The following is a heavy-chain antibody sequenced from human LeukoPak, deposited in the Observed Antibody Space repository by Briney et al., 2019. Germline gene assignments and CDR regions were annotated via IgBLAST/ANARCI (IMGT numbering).Heavy chain of an antibody. CDR3: ARGFDGVAGWFDP. D-gene: IGHD3-9*01. Sequence: SETLSLTCAVYGGSFSGYYWSWIRQPPGKGLEWIGEINHSGSTNSNPSLKSRVTISVDTSKNQFSLKLSSVIAADTAVYYCARGFDGVAGWFDPWGQGTLVIVSS. CDR2: INHSGST. V-gene: IGHV4-34*01. J-gene: IGHJ5*02. CDR1: GGSFSGYY.